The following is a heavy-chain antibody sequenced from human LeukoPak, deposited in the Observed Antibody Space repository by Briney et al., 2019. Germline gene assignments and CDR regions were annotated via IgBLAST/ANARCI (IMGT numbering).Heavy chain of an antibody. CDR2: FDPEDGET. J-gene: IGHJ4*02. D-gene: IGHD2-8*01. V-gene: IGHV1-24*01. Sequence: ASVKASCKVSGYTLTELSMHWVRQAPGKGLEWMGGFDPEDGETIYAQKFQGRVTMTEDTSTDTAYMELSSLRSEDTAVYYCATREDCTNGVCSPLDYWGQGTLVTVSS. CDR1: GYTLTELS. CDR3: ATREDCTNGVCSPLDY.